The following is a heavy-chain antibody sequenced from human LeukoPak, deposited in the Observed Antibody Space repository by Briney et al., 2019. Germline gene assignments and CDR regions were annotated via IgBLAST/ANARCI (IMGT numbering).Heavy chain of an antibody. J-gene: IGHJ4*02. CDR2: IYQSGTT. D-gene: IGHD2/OR15-2a*01. V-gene: IGHV4-30-2*01. CDR1: GVSISSGGYY. CDR3: ARRIVIAGLFDY. Sequence: PSETLSLTCSVSGVSISSGGYYWGWLRQPPGKGLEWIGYIYQSGTTYYNPSLKSRVTISADRSKNQISLQMSSVTAADTALYYCARRIVIAGLFDYWGQGTLVTVSS.